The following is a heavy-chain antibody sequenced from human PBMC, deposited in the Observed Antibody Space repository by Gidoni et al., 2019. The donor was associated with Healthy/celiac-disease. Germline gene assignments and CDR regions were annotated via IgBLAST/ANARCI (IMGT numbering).Heavy chain of an antibody. V-gene: IGHV4-61*02. CDR1: GGSISSGSYY. CDR3: ARAYYYDSSGYYFPYGMDV. D-gene: IGHD3-22*01. CDR2: IYTSGST. J-gene: IGHJ6*02. Sequence: QVQLQASGPGLVKPSQTLSLTCTASGGSISSGSYYWSWIRQPAGKGLEWIGRIYTSGSTNYNPSLKSRVTISVDTSKNQFSLKLSSVTAADTAVYYCARAYYYDSSGYYFPYGMDVWGQGTTVTVSS.